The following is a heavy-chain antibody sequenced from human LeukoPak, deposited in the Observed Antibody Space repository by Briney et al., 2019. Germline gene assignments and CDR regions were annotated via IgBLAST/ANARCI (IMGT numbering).Heavy chain of an antibody. D-gene: IGHD6-13*01. V-gene: IGHV4-34*01. J-gene: IGHJ4*02. CDR2: INHSGST. CDR3: ARGPGIAAAGTLVDY. Sequence: SETLSLPCAVYGGSFSGYYWSWIRQPPGKGLEWIGEINHSGSTNYNPSLKSRVTISVDTSKNQFSLKLSSVTAADTAVYYCARGPGIAAAGTLVDYWGQGTLVTVSS. CDR1: GGSFSGYY.